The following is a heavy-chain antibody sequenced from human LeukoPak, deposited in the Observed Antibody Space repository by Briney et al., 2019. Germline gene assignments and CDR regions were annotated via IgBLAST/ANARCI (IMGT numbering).Heavy chain of an antibody. Sequence: GASVKVSCKASGYTFTGYYMHWVRQAPGQGLEWMGRINPNSGGTNYAQKFQGRVTMTRDTSISTAYMELSRLRSDDTAVYYCARPYYDWSNEFHPWGQGTLVTVSS. CDR2: INPNSGGT. D-gene: IGHD3-22*01. CDR3: ARPYYDWSNEFHP. J-gene: IGHJ5*02. CDR1: GYTFTGYY. V-gene: IGHV1-2*06.